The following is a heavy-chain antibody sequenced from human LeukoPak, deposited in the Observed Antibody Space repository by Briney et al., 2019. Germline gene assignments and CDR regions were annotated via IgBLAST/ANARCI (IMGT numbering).Heavy chain of an antibody. V-gene: IGHV3-48*01. CDR1: GFTFSSYS. Sequence: GGSLRLSCAASGFTFSSYSMNWVRQAPGKGLEWVSSISSSSSTIYYADSVKGRFTISRDNAKNSLYLQMNSLTAEDTAVYYCARDYTVYWYFDLWGRGTLVTVSS. CDR2: ISSSSSTI. J-gene: IGHJ2*01. CDR3: ARDYTVYWYFDL. D-gene: IGHD3-16*01.